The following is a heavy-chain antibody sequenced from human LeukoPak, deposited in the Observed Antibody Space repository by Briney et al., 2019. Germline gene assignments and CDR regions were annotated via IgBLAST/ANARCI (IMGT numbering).Heavy chain of an antibody. CDR1: GFTFSNYA. Sequence: GRSLRLSCAASGFTFSNYAMHWVRQAPGKGLEWVAFISYDVTNKDYADSVKGRFTISRDNSKNTLYLQMNSLRAEDTAVYYCVGAAAALFDYWGQGTLVTVSS. V-gene: IGHV3-30-3*01. D-gene: IGHD6-13*01. CDR2: ISYDVTNK. CDR3: VGAAAALFDY. J-gene: IGHJ4*02.